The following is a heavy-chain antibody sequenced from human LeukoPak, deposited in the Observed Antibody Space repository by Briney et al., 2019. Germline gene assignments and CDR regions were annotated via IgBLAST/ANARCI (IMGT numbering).Heavy chain of an antibody. CDR3: AKEDYDGSGSYLGH. V-gene: IGHV3-30*18. J-gene: IGHJ4*02. CDR2: ISYDGSKE. CDR1: GFTFSNHG. Sequence: PGRSLRLSCAASGFTFSNHGMHWVRQAPGRGLEWVTVISYDGSKEFYADSVKGRFTISRDNSKNTVYLQMNSLRAEDTAVYHCAKEDYDGSGSYLGHWGQGTQVTVSS. D-gene: IGHD3-10*01.